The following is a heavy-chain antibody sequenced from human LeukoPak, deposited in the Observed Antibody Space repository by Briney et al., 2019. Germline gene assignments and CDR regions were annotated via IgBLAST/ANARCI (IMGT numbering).Heavy chain of an antibody. J-gene: IGHJ3*02. CDR2: ISWNSGSI. Sequence: PGRSLRLSCAASGFSFDENTMHWVRQAPGKGLEWVSGISWNSGSIGYADSVKGRFTISRDNAKNTLYLQMNSLRAEDTAVYYCARSRQVARDGAFDIWGQGTMVTVSS. V-gene: IGHV3-9*01. D-gene: IGHD2-2*01. CDR3: ARSRQVARDGAFDI. CDR1: GFSFDENT.